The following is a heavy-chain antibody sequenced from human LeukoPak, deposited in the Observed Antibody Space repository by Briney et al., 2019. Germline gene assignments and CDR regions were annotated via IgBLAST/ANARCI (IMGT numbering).Heavy chain of an antibody. D-gene: IGHD2-21*02. CDR2: IAGSSGYI. J-gene: IGHJ4*01. CDR1: GFTFSSYT. V-gene: IGHV3-21*01. CDR3: ARDRGAYCGGDCYLGFDY. Sequence: GGSLRLSCAASGFTFSSYTMNWVRQAPGEGLEWVSSIAGSSGYISYADSVKGRFTISRDNAKKSLYLQMTSLTAEDTAVYHCARDRGAYCGGDCYLGFDYWGRGTLVTVSS.